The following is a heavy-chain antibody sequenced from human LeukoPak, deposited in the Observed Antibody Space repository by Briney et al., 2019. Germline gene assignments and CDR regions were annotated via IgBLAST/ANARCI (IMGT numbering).Heavy chain of an antibody. CDR3: ARTYYSDGYYRHFDY. CDR1: GFTFSSYW. J-gene: IGHJ4*02. Sequence: GGSLRLSCAASGFTFSSYWMSWVRQAPGKGLEWVANIQQDGSEKYYVDSVKGRFTISRDNAKDSLFLQMNSLRAEDTAVYYCARTYYSDGYYRHFDYWGQGTLVTVSS. D-gene: IGHD3-22*01. CDR2: IQQDGSEK. V-gene: IGHV3-7*01.